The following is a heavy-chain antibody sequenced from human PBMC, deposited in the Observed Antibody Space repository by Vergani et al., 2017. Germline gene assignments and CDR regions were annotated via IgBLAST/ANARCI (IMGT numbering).Heavy chain of an antibody. Sequence: QVQLVQSGAEVKKPGSSVKVSCKASGGTFSSYTISWVRQAPGQGLEWMGRIIPILGIANYAQKFQGRVTITADKSTSTAYMELSSLRSEDTAVYYCARGRDGTNGVCFPKTGEYYYYGMDVWAKGPRSPSP. CDR3: ARGRDGTNGVCFPKTGEYYYYGMDV. CDR2: IIPILGIA. V-gene: IGHV1-69*02. D-gene: IGHD2-8*01. CDR1: GGTFSSYT. J-gene: IGHJ6*02.